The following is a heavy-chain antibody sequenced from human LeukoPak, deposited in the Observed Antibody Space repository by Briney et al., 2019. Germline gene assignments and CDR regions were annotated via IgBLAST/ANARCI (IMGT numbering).Heavy chain of an antibody. CDR1: GFTFSSYA. J-gene: IGHJ5*02. Sequence: QTGGSLRLSCAASGFTFSSYAMSWVRQAPGKGPEWVSAISGSGGSIYYADSVKGRFTISRDNSKNTLYLQMNSLRAEDTAVYYCAKGRLGYCSSTSCLSSPWGQGTLVTVSS. V-gene: IGHV3-23*01. CDR2: ISGSGGSI. D-gene: IGHD2-2*01. CDR3: AKGRLGYCSSTSCLSSP.